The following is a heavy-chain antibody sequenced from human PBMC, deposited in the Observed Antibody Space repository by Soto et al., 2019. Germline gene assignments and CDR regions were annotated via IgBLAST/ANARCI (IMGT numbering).Heavy chain of an antibody. J-gene: IGHJ4*02. V-gene: IGHV3-30*18. CDR3: AKDWASATVAYFDY. CDR1: GFTFSSYG. Sequence: PGGSLRLSCAASGFTFSSYGMHWVRQAPGKGLEWVAVISYDGSNKYYADSVKGRFTISRDNSKNTLYLQMNSLRAEDTAVYYCAKDWASATVAYFDYWGQGTLVTVSS. D-gene: IGHD4-4*01. CDR2: ISYDGSNK.